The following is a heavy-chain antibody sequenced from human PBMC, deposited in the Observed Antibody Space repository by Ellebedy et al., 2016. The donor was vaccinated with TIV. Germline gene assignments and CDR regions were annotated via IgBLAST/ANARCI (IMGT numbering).Heavy chain of an antibody. CDR1: RLTLSDYW. CDR3: ATDLNWGAT. D-gene: IGHD7-27*01. CDR2: IKYDGSEK. J-gene: IGHJ5*02. Sequence: GGSLRLSXTASRLTLSDYWMTWVRQGPGKGLESVANIKYDGSEKYYLDSLKGRFTISRDNAKNSVFLQINSLRVDDTAIYYCATDLNWGATWGQGTLVTVSS. V-gene: IGHV3-7*01.